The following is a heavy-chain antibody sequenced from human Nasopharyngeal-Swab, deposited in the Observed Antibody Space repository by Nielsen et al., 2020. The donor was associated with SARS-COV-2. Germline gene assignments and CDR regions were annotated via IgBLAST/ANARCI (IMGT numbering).Heavy chain of an antibody. CDR3: AGVLCSSTSCYGVGNYYGMDV. J-gene: IGHJ6*02. Sequence: SETLSLTCAVYGGSFSGYYWSWIRQPPGKGLEWIGEINHRGSTNYNPSLKSRVTISVDTSKNQFSLKLSSVTAADTAVYYCAGVLCSSTSCYGVGNYYGMDVWGQGTTVTVSS. V-gene: IGHV4-34*01. D-gene: IGHD2-2*01. CDR2: INHRGST. CDR1: GGSFSGYY.